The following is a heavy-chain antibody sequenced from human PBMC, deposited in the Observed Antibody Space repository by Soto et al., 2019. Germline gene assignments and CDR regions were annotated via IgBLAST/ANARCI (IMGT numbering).Heavy chain of an antibody. J-gene: IGHJ5*02. CDR1: GGSISSGGS. CDR2: IYHSGST. V-gene: IGHV4-30-2*01. Sequence: QLQLQESGSGLVKPSQTLSLTCAVSGGSISSGGSWSWVRQPPGKGLEWIGYIYHSGSTYYNPSLKGRVTISVDRSKNQFSLKLSSVTAADTAVYYCARVPSPWGQGTLVTVSS. CDR3: ARVPSP.